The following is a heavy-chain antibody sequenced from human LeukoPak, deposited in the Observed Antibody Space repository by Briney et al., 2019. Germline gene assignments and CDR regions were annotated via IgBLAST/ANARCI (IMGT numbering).Heavy chain of an antibody. CDR3: CGTLFGRRSYYGSGSLTNWFDP. Sequence: ASVKVSCKASGYTFTSYGLNWVWQSPGQGLGLVGWIYINTGYPTYAQGFTGRVVFSLDTSLSTAYLYMNSLKVDGTAMDFFCGTLFGRRSYYGSGSLTNWFDPWGQGTLVTVSS. V-gene: IGHV7-4-1*02. D-gene: IGHD3-10*01. J-gene: IGHJ5*02. CDR1: GYTFTSYG. CDR2: IYINTGYP.